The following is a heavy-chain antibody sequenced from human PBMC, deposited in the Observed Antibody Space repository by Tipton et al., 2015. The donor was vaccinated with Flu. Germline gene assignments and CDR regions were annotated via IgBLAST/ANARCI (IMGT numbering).Heavy chain of an antibody. D-gene: IGHD2-2*01. Sequence: TLSLTCAVYGGSFSGYYWSWIRQPPGKGLEWIGEINHSGSTNYNPSLKSRVTISVDTSKNQFSLKLSSVTAADTAVYYCARGPHCSSTSRYGLLFDYWGQGTLVTVSS. CDR1: GGSFSGYY. V-gene: IGHV4-34*01. J-gene: IGHJ4*02. CDR3: ARGPHCSSTSRYGLLFDY. CDR2: INHSGST.